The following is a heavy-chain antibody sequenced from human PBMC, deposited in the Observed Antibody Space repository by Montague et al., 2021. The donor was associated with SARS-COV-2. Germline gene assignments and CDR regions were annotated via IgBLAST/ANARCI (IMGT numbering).Heavy chain of an antibody. Sequence: SETLSLTCTVSGGSISSSIYYWGWIRQPPGKGLEWIGSVYYSGSTYYNPSLKSRVTISVDTSKNQFSLKLRSVTAADTAVYYCAGLGGGYCGSGDPYRFDPWGQGTLVTVSS. CDR1: GGSISSSIYY. CDR3: AGLGGGYCGSGDPYRFDP. D-gene: IGHD4-17*01. CDR2: VYYSGST. J-gene: IGHJ5*02. V-gene: IGHV4-39*01.